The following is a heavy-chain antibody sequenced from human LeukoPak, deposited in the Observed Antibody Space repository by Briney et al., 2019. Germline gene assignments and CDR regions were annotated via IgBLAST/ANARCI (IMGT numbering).Heavy chain of an antibody. D-gene: IGHD2-2*01. CDR2: INSDGSTT. Sequence: PGGSLRLSCAASGFTFSRYWMNWVRQAPGKGLVWVSRINSDGSTTNYADSVKGRFTISRDNAKNSLYLQMNSLRAEDTAVYYCARRYCSSTDCLFDYWGQGTLVTVSS. J-gene: IGHJ4*02. CDR1: GFTFSRYW. V-gene: IGHV3-74*01. CDR3: ARRYCSSTDCLFDY.